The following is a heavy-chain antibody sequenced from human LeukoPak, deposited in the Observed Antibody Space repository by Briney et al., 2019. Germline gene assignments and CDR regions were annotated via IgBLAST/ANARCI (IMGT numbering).Heavy chain of an antibody. CDR2: IYYSGST. Sequence: SGTLSLTCTVSGGSISSSSYYWGWIRQPPGKGLEWIGSIYYSGSTYYNPSLKSRVTISVDTSKNQFSLKLSSVTAADTAVYYCARRGILTGYCISWGQGTLVTVSS. V-gene: IGHV4-39*01. J-gene: IGHJ5*02. CDR3: ARRGILTGYCIS. CDR1: GGSISSSSYY. D-gene: IGHD3-9*01.